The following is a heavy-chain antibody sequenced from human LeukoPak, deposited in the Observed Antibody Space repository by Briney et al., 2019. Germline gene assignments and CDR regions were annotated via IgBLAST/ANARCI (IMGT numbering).Heavy chain of an antibody. CDR3: ASPPMVTRHKLDY. CDR2: IYYSGST. CDR1: GGSISSGGYY. D-gene: IGHD5-18*01. Sequence: SETLSLTCTVSGGSISSGGYYWSWIRQHPGKGLEWIGYIYYSGSTYYNPSLKSRVTISVDTSKNQFSLKLSSVTAADTAVYYCASPPMVTRHKLDYWGQGTLVTVSS. J-gene: IGHJ4*02. V-gene: IGHV4-31*03.